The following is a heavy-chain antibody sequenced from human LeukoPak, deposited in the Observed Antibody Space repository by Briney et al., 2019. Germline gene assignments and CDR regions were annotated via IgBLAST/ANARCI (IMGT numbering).Heavy chain of an antibody. D-gene: IGHD3-10*01. V-gene: IGHV3-48*01. CDR1: GFTFSAYS. Sequence: SGGSLRPSCAASGFTFSAYSMNWVCQAPGKGLEWVSYISSTSSTIYYADSVKGRFAISRDNAQNSLYLQMNSLRAEDTAVYYCAKGRGVIHSILYYWGQGTLVTVSS. CDR3: AKGRGVIHSILYY. CDR2: ISSTSSTI. J-gene: IGHJ4*02.